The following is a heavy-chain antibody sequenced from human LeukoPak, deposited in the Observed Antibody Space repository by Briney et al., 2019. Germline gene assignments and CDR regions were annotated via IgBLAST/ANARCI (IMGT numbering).Heavy chain of an antibody. Sequence: QSGGSLRLSCAASGFTFSNYGMHWVRQAPGKGLEWVAVIWYDGSNKYYADSVKGRFTISRDNSKNTLYLQMNSLRAEDTAVYYCARSPGTMVRGVVYYYYGMDVWGQGTTVTVSS. D-gene: IGHD3-10*01. J-gene: IGHJ6*02. V-gene: IGHV3-33*01. CDR3: ARSPGTMVRGVVYYYYGMDV. CDR2: IWYDGSNK. CDR1: GFTFSNYG.